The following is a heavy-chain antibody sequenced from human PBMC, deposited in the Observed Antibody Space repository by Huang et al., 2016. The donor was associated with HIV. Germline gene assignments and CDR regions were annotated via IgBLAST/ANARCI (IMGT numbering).Heavy chain of an antibody. Sequence: QVQLVQSGAGVKKPGASVKVSCKASGYTFADHYMHWLRQAPGQGIEWMGQINPNGGGTKDAQKFQGRVNMTGDMSISTAYMELSSLRSDDNGVYFCARDNGKLTTFDYWGQGTLVTVSS. J-gene: IGHJ4*02. D-gene: IGHD4-4*01. V-gene: IGHV1-2*05. CDR1: GYTFADHY. CDR2: INPNGGGT. CDR3: ARDNGKLTTFDY.